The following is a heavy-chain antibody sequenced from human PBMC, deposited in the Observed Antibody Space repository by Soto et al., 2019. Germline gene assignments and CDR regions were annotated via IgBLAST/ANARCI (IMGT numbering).Heavy chain of an antibody. V-gene: IGHV1-18*01. D-gene: IGHD4-17*01. CDR1: GYTFTTYG. CDR3: ARCRTVATALVY. J-gene: IGHJ4*02. CDR2: ISTSDGNI. Sequence: QVQLVQSGAEVKKPGASVKVSCTASGYTFTTYGISWVRQAPGQGLEWMGWISTSDGNINYAQKLQGRVTMTTDTSTSTAYMELRSLKSDDTAVYYCARCRTVATALVYWGQGTPVTVAS.